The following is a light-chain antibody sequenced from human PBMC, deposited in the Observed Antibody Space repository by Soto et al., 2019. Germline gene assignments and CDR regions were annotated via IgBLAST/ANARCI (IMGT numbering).Light chain of an antibody. Sequence: EKVMTQSPATLSVSPGERATLSCRASQSVTSNLDWYQQKPGQAPRLLIYGASTTATGIPARFSGSGSGTEFTLTFSSLQSEDFTVYYCQQYSSWPLTFGGGTKVEIK. J-gene: IGKJ4*01. CDR2: GAS. V-gene: IGKV3-15*01. CDR1: QSVTSN. CDR3: QQYSSWPLT.